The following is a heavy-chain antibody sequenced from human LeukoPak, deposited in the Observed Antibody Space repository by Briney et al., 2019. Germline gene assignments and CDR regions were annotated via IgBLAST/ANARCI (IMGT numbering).Heavy chain of an antibody. CDR2: MNPNSGNT. CDR1: GYTFTSYD. Sequence: ASVTVSCKASGYTFTSYDIHWVRQATGQGLEWMGWMNPNSGNTGYAQKFQGRVTMTRNTSISTAYMELSSLRSEDTAVYYCAGGGYGDYDWDYWGQGTLVTVSS. V-gene: IGHV1-8*01. D-gene: IGHD4-17*01. CDR3: AGGGYGDYDWDY. J-gene: IGHJ4*02.